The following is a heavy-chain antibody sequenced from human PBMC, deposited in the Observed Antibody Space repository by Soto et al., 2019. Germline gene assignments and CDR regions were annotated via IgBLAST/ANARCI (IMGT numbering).Heavy chain of an antibody. CDR3: ERGGPVDYGDYNL. J-gene: IGHJ1*01. Sequence: QVQLVQSGAEVRKPRSSVKVSCTTSGVALSNHFISWVRLAPGQGLEWMGRITPILVIPNYSQNFQGRITLTADRSTKTFYMELSSLRSDDSAVYFGERGGPVDYGDYNLWGQGTLVTVSS. CDR2: ITPILVIP. D-gene: IGHD4-17*01. V-gene: IGHV1-69*02. CDR1: GVALSNHF.